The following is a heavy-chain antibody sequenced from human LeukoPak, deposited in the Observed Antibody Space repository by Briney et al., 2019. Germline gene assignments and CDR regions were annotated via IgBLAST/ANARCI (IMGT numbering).Heavy chain of an antibody. CDR2: LVVVVVP. Sequence: TGGSLRLSCAASGFTFSSHAMSWVRQAPGKGLEWSHALVVVVVPQTTDSVKGRFTISRDTSKNTLYLQMNSLRAEDTAVYYCAKDRSGSGYFDYWGQGTLVTVSS. CDR1: GFTFSSHA. V-gene: IGHV3-23*01. CDR3: AKDRSGSGYFDY. D-gene: IGHD3-10*01. J-gene: IGHJ4*02.